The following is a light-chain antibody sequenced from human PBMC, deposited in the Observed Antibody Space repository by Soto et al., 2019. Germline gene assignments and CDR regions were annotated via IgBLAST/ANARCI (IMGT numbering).Light chain of an antibody. V-gene: IGKV3D-15*01. Sequence: IVMTQSPATLSVSPGERATLSFRASQSINRDLAWYEQKPGQAPRLLIYGASTRATGIPARFSGSGSGTEFTLTISSLQSEDFTVYSCLQYHNLWAFGQGTKVEI. CDR3: LQYHNLWA. CDR2: GAS. CDR1: QSINRD. J-gene: IGKJ1*01.